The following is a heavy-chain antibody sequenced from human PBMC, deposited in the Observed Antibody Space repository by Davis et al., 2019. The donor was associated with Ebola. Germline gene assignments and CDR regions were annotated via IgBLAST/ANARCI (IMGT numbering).Heavy chain of an antibody. D-gene: IGHD6-19*01. CDR3: AKGLGASDWYAFDY. V-gene: IGHV3-7*03. CDR1: GGSFSGYY. J-gene: IGHJ4*02. CDR2: INGDGSEK. Sequence: PGGSLRLSCAVYGGSFSGYYWSWVRQAPGKGLEWVPNINGDGSEKYYVESVRGRLTISRDTAKNSLYLQMNSMRADDTAVYYCAKGLGASDWYAFDYWGQRALVTVSS.